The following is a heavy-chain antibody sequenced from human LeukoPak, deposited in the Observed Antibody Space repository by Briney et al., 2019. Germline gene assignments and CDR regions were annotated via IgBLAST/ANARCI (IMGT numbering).Heavy chain of an antibody. D-gene: IGHD3/OR15-3a*01. Sequence: PSETLSLTCAVYGGSFSGYYWSWIRQPPGKGLEWIGEINHSGSTNYNPSLKSRVTISVDTSKNQFSLKLSSVTAADTAVYYCARGRGYSWTYFDYWGQGTLVTVSS. J-gene: IGHJ4*02. CDR1: GGSFSGYY. CDR3: ARGRGYSWTYFDY. CDR2: INHSGST. V-gene: IGHV4-34*01.